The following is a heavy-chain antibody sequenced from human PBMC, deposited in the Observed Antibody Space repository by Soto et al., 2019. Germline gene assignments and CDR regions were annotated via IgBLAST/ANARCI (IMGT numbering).Heavy chain of an antibody. CDR3: ARDRDIVVVPAAVSDY. CDR2: ISSSSSYI. J-gene: IGHJ4*02. CDR1: GFTFSSYS. Sequence: PGGSLRLSCAASGFTFSSYSMNWVRQAPGKGLEWVSSISSSSSYIYYADSVKGRFTISRDNAKNSLYLQMNSLRAEDTAVYYCARDRDIVVVPAAVSDYWGQGTLVTVS. D-gene: IGHD2-2*01. V-gene: IGHV3-21*01.